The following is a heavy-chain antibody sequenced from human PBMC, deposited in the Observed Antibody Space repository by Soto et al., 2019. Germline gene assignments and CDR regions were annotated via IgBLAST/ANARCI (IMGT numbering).Heavy chain of an antibody. CDR2: INPNSGGT. D-gene: IGHD4-4*01. CDR1: GYTFTGYY. Sequence: ASVKVSCKASGYTFTGYYMHWVRQAPGQGLEWMGWINPNSGGTNYAQKFQGWVTMTRDTSISTAYMELSRLRSDDTAVYYCARSIGAVTTHGMDAWGQGTTVTVSS. CDR3: ARSIGAVTTHGMDA. J-gene: IGHJ6*02. V-gene: IGHV1-2*04.